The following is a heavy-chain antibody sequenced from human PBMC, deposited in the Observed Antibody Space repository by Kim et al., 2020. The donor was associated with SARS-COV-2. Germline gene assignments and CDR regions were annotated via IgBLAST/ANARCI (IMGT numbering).Heavy chain of an antibody. Sequence: SQTLSLTCAISGDSVSSNSVTWNWIRQSPSRGLEWLGRTYYRSKWYNDYAVSVKSRMTINPDTSKNQFSLQLNSVTPEDTAVYYCARQYRSCFDLWGRGTLVTVSS. J-gene: IGHJ2*01. CDR3: ARQYRSCFDL. CDR2: TYYRSKWYN. V-gene: IGHV6-1*01. CDR1: GDSVSSNSVT. D-gene: IGHD6-6*01.